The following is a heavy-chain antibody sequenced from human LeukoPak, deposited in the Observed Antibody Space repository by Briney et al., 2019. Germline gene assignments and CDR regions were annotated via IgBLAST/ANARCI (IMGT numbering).Heavy chain of an antibody. CDR2: IKQDGSEK. CDR1: GFTFSIYW. J-gene: IGHJ4*02. Sequence: GGSLRLSCAASGFTFSIYWMSWVPQAPGRGLECVANIKQDGSEKNYGDSVKGRFTISRDNAKNSLYLQMNSLRAEDTAVYYCASPRGYGYYFDYWGQGTLVTVSS. V-gene: IGHV3-7*01. CDR3: ASPRGYGYYFDY. D-gene: IGHD5-12*01.